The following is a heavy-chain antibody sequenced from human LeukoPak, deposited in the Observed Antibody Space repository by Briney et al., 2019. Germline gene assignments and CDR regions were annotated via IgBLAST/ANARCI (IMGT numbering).Heavy chain of an antibody. D-gene: IGHD3-10*01. J-gene: IGHJ6*02. CDR3: ARTRRHYFGSGKTLTPWPAGLDI. CDR2: SRSS. CDR1: GDSFSDYY. Sequence: SETLSLTCTVSGDSFSDYYWTWIRQPPGEGLEWVGYSRSSNYNPSLKSRVTISVDTSKRHFSLKLSSVTAADTAVYYCARTRRHYFGSGKTLTPWPAGLDIWGQGTTVIVS. V-gene: IGHV4-59*01.